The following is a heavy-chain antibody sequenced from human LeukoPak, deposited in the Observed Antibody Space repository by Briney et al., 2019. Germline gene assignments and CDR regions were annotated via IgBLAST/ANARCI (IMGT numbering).Heavy chain of an antibody. D-gene: IGHD3-10*01. J-gene: IGHJ4*02. CDR3: AGNYYGSGSYYSEDRY. Sequence: PSETLSLTCTVSGGSISSGSYYWSGIRQPAGKGLEWIGRIYTSGSTNYNPSLKSRVTISVDTSKKQFSLKLSSVTAADTAVYYCAGNYYGSGSYYSEDRYWGQGALVTVSS. CDR1: GGSISSGSYY. CDR2: IYTSGST. V-gene: IGHV4-61*02.